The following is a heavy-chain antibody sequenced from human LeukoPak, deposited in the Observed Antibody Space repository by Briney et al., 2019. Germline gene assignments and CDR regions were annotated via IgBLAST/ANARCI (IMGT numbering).Heavy chain of an antibody. V-gene: IGHV3-33*01. CDR3: ARDMNYDILTGYSPYYYYYGMDV. CDR2: IWYDGSTK. D-gene: IGHD3-9*01. J-gene: IGHJ6*02. Sequence: GGSLRLSCAASGFTFSSYGMHWVRQAPGKGLEWVAVIWYDGSTKYYADNVQGRFTISRDNSKTTLYLQMNSLRAEDTAVYYCARDMNYDILTGYSPYYYYYGMDVWGQGTTVTVSS. CDR1: GFTFSSYG.